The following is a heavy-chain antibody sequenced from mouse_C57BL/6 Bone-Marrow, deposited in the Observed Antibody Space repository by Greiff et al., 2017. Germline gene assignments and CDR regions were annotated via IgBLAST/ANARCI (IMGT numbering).Heavy chain of an antibody. CDR1: GYTFTDYN. J-gene: IGHJ3*01. D-gene: IGHD1-1*01. CDR3: ARGYGTWFAY. Sequence: VQLQQSGPELVKPGASVKMSCKASGYTFTDYNMHWVKQSHGKSLEWIGYINPNNGGTSSNQKFKGKATLNVNKSSSTAYMELRSLASADTAVYDCARGYGTWFAYWGQGTLVTVSA. CDR2: INPNNGGT. V-gene: IGHV1-22*01.